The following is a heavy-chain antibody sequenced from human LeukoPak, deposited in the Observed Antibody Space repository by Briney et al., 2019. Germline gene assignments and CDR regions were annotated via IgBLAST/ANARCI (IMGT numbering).Heavy chain of an antibody. Sequence: GGSLRLSCAASGFSVSTKYMSWVRQAPGKGLEWVSIIYGADGTYYADSVKGRFTISRDNSKNTLYLQMNSLRPEDTAVYYCARDGLLGATNPFDYWGQGTLVTVSS. D-gene: IGHD1-26*01. V-gene: IGHV3-66*01. J-gene: IGHJ4*02. CDR2: IYGADGT. CDR1: GFSVSTKY. CDR3: ARDGLLGATNPFDY.